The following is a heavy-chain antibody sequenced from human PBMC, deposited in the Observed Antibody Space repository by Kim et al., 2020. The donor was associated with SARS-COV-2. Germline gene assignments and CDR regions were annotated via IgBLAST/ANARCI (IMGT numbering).Heavy chain of an antibody. CDR1: GFTFSSYE. CDR2: ISSSGSTI. Sequence: GGSLRLSCAASGFTFSSYEMNWVRQAPGKGLEWVSYISSSGSTIYYADSVKGRFTISRDNAKNSLYLQMNSLRAEDTAVYYCARAPENYGDYVNYYYYYYMDVWGKGTTVTVSS. D-gene: IGHD4-17*01. J-gene: IGHJ6*03. CDR3: ARAPENYGDYVNYYYYYYMDV. V-gene: IGHV3-48*03.